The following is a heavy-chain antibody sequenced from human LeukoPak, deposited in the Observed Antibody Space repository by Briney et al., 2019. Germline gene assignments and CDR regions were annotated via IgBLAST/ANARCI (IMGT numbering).Heavy chain of an antibody. J-gene: IGHJ3*02. CDR3: ARDKLAHDAFDI. Sequence: ASVTLSLTCTVSGGSISSYYWSWIRQPPGKGLEWIGYIYYSGSTNYNPSLKSRVTISVDTSRNQFSLKLSSVTAADTTVYYCARDKLAHDAFDIWGQGTMVTVSS. CDR1: GGSISSYY. V-gene: IGHV4-59*01. CDR2: IYYSGST. D-gene: IGHD6-13*01.